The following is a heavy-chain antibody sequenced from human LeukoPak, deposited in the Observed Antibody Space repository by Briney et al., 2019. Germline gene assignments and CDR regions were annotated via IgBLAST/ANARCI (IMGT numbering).Heavy chain of an antibody. CDR1: GFTISSYA. CDR2: ISYDGSNK. CDR3: ARENYGFDY. D-gene: IGHD3-16*01. Sequence: PGRSLRLSCAASGFTISSYAMHWVRQAPGKGLEWVAVISYDGSNKYYADSVKGRFTISRDNSKNTLYLQMNSLRAEDTAVYYCARENYGFDYWGQGTLVTVSS. J-gene: IGHJ4*02. V-gene: IGHV3-30*01.